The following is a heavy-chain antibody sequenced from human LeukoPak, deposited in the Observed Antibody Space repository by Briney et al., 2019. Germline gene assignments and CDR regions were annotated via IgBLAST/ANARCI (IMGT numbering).Heavy chain of an antibody. CDR2: IYHSGST. CDR1: GGSISSGGYY. D-gene: IGHD2-2*02. J-gene: IGHJ6*02. V-gene: IGHV4-30-2*01. CDR3: AGYCSSTSCYTPYYYYGMDV. Sequence: SETLSLTCTVSGGSISSGGYYWSWIRQHPGKGLEWIGYIYHSGSTYYNPSLKSRVTISVDRSKNQFSLKLSSVTAADTAVYYCAGYCSSTSCYTPYYYYGMDVWGQGTTVTVSS.